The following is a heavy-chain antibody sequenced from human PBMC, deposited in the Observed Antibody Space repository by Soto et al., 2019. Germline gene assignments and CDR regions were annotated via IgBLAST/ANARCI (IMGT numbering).Heavy chain of an antibody. D-gene: IGHD2-2*01. CDR2: IWYDGSNK. J-gene: IGHJ6*02. Sequence: HPGGSLRLSCAASGFTFSSYGMHWVRQAPGKGLEWVAVIWYDGSNKYYADSVKGRFTISRDNSKNTLYLQMNSLRAEDTAVYYCARASLVVYPANRGMDVWGQGTTVTVSS. CDR1: GFTFSSYG. CDR3: ARASLVVYPANRGMDV. V-gene: IGHV3-33*01.